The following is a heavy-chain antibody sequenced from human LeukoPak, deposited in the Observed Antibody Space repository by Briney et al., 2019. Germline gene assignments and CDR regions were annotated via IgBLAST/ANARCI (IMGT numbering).Heavy chain of an antibody. CDR1: GFTFSSYG. Sequence: GGSLRLSCAASGFTFSSYGMHWVRQAPGKGLEWVAFIRYDGSNKYYADSVKGRFTIPRDNSKNTLYLQMNSLRAEDTAVYYCAKDSRIAVAGTLEGWGQGTLVTVSS. V-gene: IGHV3-30*02. CDR3: AKDSRIAVAGTLEG. CDR2: IRYDGSNK. D-gene: IGHD6-19*01. J-gene: IGHJ4*02.